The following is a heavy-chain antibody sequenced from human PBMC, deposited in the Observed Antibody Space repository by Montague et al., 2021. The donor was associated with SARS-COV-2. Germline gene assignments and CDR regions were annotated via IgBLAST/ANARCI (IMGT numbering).Heavy chain of an antibody. V-gene: IGHV4-34*01. Sequence: SETLSLTCGVYGGSFGDDHWSWIRQPPGKGVVWIGDIKQSGSTNYNPSLKSRVTISVDTSKNQFSLKLTSVTAADTAVYFCARGHLSVSMIVVVFTSASYYFDYWGQGAQVTVSS. J-gene: IGHJ4*02. D-gene: IGHD3-22*01. CDR2: IKQSGST. CDR1: GGSFGDDH. CDR3: ARGHLSVSMIVVVFTSASYYFDY.